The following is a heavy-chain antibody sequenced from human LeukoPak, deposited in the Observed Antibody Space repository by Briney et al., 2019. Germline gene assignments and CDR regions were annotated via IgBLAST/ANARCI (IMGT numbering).Heavy chain of an antibody. V-gene: IGHV1-69*04. CDR2: IISILGIA. J-gene: IGHJ4*02. CDR1: GGTFSSYA. D-gene: IGHD2-15*01. CDR3: ARAIDWGYCSGGSCYGY. Sequence: ASVKVSCKASGGTFSSYAISWVRQAPGQGLEWMGRIISILGIANYAQKFQGRVTITADKSTSTAYMELSSLRSEDTAVYYCARAIDWGYCSGGSCYGYWGQGTLVTVSS.